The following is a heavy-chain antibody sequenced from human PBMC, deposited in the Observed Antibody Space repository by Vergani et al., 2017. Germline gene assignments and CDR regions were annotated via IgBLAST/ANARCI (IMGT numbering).Heavy chain of an antibody. D-gene: IGHD3-10*01. CDR3: ARVSGPVVRGHYGMDV. CDR1: GGSFSGYY. Sequence: QVQLQQWGAGLLKPSETLSLTCAVYGGSFSGYYWSWIRQPPGKGLEWIGEINHSGSTNNNPSLKSRVTISVDTSKNQFSLKLSPVTAADTAVYYCARVSGPVVRGHYGMDVWGQGTTVTVSS. V-gene: IGHV4-34*01. CDR2: INHSGST. J-gene: IGHJ6*02.